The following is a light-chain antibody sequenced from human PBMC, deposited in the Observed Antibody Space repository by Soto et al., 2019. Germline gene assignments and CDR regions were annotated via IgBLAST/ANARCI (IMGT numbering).Light chain of an antibody. Sequence: QPALTQPRSVSGSPGQSVTISCTGTSSDVGGYNYVSWYQQHPGKAPKLMIYDVTERPSGVPDRFSGSKSGNTASLTISGLRAEDEADYYCCSYAGSYTLGAFGGGTKLTVL. CDR1: SSDVGGYNY. CDR2: DVT. CDR3: CSYAGSYTLGA. V-gene: IGLV2-11*01. J-gene: IGLJ2*01.